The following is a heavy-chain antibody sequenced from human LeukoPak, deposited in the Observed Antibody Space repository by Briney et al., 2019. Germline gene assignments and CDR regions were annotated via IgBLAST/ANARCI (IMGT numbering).Heavy chain of an antibody. D-gene: IGHD3-16*01. V-gene: IGHV3-30-3*01. CDR2: ISYDGSNK. J-gene: IGHJ4*02. Sequence: PGGSLRLSCAASGFTFSSYAMHWVRQAPGKGLEWVAVISYDGSNKYYADSVKGRFIISRDNSKNTLYLQMNSLRAEDTAVYYCASWVGGKWGRERYFDYWGQGTLVTVSS. CDR1: GFTFSSYA. CDR3: ASWVGGKWGRERYFDY.